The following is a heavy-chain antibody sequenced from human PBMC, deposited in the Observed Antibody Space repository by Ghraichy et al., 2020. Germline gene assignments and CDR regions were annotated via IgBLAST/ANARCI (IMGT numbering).Heavy chain of an antibody. D-gene: IGHD5/OR15-5a*01. CDR3: ARGSARLGYFDL. Sequence: SQTLSLTCAISGYSVSSDTAAWNCIRQSPSRGLEWLGRTYYRSKWYTDYAGSVKSRITINPDTSNNQFSLQLNSVTPEDTAVYYCARGSARLGYFDLWGRGTLVTVSS. J-gene: IGHJ2*01. CDR1: GYSVSSDTAA. CDR2: TYYRSKWYT. V-gene: IGHV6-1*01.